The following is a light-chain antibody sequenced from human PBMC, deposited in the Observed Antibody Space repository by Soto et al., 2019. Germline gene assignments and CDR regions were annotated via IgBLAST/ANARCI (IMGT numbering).Light chain of an antibody. CDR3: SSYTSSSTLI. J-gene: IGLJ2*01. V-gene: IGLV2-14*01. CDR2: EVN. CDR1: SSDVGGYKF. Sequence: QSALTQTASVSGSPGQSITFSCTGTSSDVGGYKFVSWYQQHPGKAPKLIIFEVNNRPSGVSDRFSGSKSGNTASLTISGLQPEDEADYYCSSYTSSSTLIFGEGTKVTVL.